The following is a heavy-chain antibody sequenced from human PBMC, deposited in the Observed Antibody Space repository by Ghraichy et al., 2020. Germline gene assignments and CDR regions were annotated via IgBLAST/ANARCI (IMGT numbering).Heavy chain of an antibody. Sequence: SETLSLTCAVYGGSFSGYYWSWIRQPPGKGLEWIGEINHSGSTNYNPSLKSRVTISVDTSKNQFSLKLSSVTAADTAVYYCARVCLRSGYYYFDYWGQGTLVTVSS. J-gene: IGHJ4*02. V-gene: IGHV4-34*01. D-gene: IGHD3-3*01. CDR3: ARVCLRSGYYYFDY. CDR2: INHSGST. CDR1: GGSFSGYY.